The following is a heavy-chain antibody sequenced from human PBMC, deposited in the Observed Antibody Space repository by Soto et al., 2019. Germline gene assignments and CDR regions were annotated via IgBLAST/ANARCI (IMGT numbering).Heavy chain of an antibody. V-gene: IGHV3-30-3*01. CDR1: GFTFSSYA. Sequence: GGSLRLSCAASGFTFSSYAMHWVRQAPGKGLEWVAVISYDGSNKYYADSVKGRFTISRDNSKNTLYLQMNSLRAEDTAVYYCARESGYYDSSGYWCGYFDYWGQGTLVTVSS. CDR3: ARESGYYDSSGYWCGYFDY. J-gene: IGHJ4*02. CDR2: ISYDGSNK. D-gene: IGHD3-22*01.